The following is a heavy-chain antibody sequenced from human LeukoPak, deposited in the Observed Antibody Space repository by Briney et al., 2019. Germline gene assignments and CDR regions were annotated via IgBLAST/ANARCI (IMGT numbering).Heavy chain of an antibody. CDR3: ARDYSSSCWN. CDR2: ISSSSSYI. Sequence: PGGSLRRSSAASGFTFSSYTMNWVRQAPGKGLEWVSYISSSSSYISYADSLKGRFTISRDNAKNSLYLQMNSLRAEDTAVYYCARDYSSSCWNWGQGTLVTVSS. J-gene: IGHJ4*02. V-gene: IGHV3-21*01. D-gene: IGHD6-13*01. CDR1: GFTFSSYT.